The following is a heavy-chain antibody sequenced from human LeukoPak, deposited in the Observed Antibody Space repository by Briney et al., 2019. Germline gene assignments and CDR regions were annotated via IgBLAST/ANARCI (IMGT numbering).Heavy chain of an antibody. CDR2: IYYSGNS. D-gene: IGHD3/OR15-3a*01. Sequence: SETLSLTCTVSGVSISSSNSYWGWLRQPPGKGLEWIGSIYYSGNSYYNASLKSQVSISIDTSKNQFSLRLTSVTAADTAVYYCARQTGSGLFILPGGQGTLVTVSS. CDR1: GVSISSSNSY. V-gene: IGHV4-39*01. CDR3: ARQTGSGLFILP. J-gene: IGHJ4*02.